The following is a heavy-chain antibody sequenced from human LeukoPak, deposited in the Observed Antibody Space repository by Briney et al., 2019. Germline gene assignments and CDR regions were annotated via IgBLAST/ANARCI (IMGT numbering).Heavy chain of an antibody. CDR3: ARDRSCTSTSCSHPGDFDY. CDR2: ISSRGSPI. D-gene: IGHD2-2*01. CDR1: GFTFSNYE. V-gene: IGHV3-48*03. Sequence: GGSLRLSCAASGFTFSNYEMNWVRQAPGKGLEWVSYISSRGSPIYYADSVKGRFTISRDNAKNSLYLQMNSLRAEDTAVYYCARDRSCTSTSCSHPGDFDYWGQGNLVTVSS. J-gene: IGHJ4*02.